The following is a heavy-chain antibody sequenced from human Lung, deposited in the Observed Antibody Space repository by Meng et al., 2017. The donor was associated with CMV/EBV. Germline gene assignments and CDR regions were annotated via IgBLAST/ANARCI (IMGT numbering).Heavy chain of an antibody. CDR3: ASFPPPGKQWLVTDY. CDR2: IYHSGST. Sequence: QVQLQGSGPGLAKPSGTLSLTRAVSGGSIGSSNWWSWVRQPPGKGLEWIGEIYHSGSTNYNPSLKSRVTISVDKSKNQFSLKLSSVTAADTAVYYCASFPPPGKQWLVTDYWGQGTLVTVSS. CDR1: GGSIGSSNW. V-gene: IGHV4-4*02. J-gene: IGHJ4*02. D-gene: IGHD6-19*01.